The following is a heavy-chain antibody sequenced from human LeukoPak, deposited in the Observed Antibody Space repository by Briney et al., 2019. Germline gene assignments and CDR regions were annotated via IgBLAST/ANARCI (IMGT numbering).Heavy chain of an antibody. CDR2: ISSSSSYI. CDR1: GFTFSSYE. J-gene: IGHJ4*02. V-gene: IGHV3-21*01. D-gene: IGHD3-16*02. Sequence: GGSLRLSCAASGFTFSSYEMNWVRQAPGKGLEWVSSISSSSSYIYYADSVKGRFTISRDNAKNSLYLQMNSLRAEDTAVYYCARDSWTTYDYVWGSYRGVLDYWGQGTLVTVSS. CDR3: ARDSWTTYDYVWGSYRGVLDY.